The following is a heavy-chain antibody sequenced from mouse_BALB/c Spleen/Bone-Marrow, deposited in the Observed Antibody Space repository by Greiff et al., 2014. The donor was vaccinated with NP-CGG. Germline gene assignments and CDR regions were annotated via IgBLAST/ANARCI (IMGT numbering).Heavy chain of an antibody. CDR1: GFDFSGYW. CDR2: INPDGSTV. CDR3: ARNGDYWFPC. Sequence: DVQLQESGGGLVQPGGSLKLSCAASGFDFSGYWMSWVRQAPGRGLEWIGEINPDGSTVNYTPSLKDKFIISRDNAKNTLYLQVSKVRSEDTALYYCARNGDYWFPCWGQGTLVTVSA. J-gene: IGHJ3*01. D-gene: IGHD2-13*01. V-gene: IGHV4-1*02.